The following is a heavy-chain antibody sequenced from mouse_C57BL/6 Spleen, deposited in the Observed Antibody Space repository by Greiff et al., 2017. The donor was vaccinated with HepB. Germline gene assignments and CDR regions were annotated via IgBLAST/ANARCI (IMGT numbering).Heavy chain of an antibody. CDR3: ARSYDYDRGNWFAY. CDR1: GYSFTGYY. D-gene: IGHD2-4*01. J-gene: IGHJ3*01. CDR2: INPSTGGT. V-gene: IGHV1-42*01. Sequence: VQLQQSGPELVKPGASVKISCKASGYSFTGYYMNWVKQSPEKSLEWIGEINPSTGGTTYNQKFKSKATLTVDKSSSTAYMQLKSLTSEDSAVYYCARSYDYDRGNWFAYWGQGTLVTVSA.